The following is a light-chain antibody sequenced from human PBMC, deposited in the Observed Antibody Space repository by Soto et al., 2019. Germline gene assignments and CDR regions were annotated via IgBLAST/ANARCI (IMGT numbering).Light chain of an antibody. CDR2: GNT. CDR1: SSNIGSGYD. J-gene: IGLJ1*01. V-gene: IGLV1-40*01. CDR3: QSYDRSLRGYV. Sequence: QSVLAQPASVSGSPGQSITISCTGTSSNIGSGYDVHWYQHLPGTAPKLLIYGNTIRPSGVPDRFSGSKSGTSASLAITGLQAEDEADYYCQSYDRSLRGYVFGTGTKVTVL.